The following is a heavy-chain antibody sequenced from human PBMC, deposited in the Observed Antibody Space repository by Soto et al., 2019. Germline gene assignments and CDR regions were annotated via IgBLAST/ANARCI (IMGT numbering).Heavy chain of an antibody. V-gene: IGHV3-15*01. CDR2: IKSKTDGGTT. D-gene: IGHD2-2*01. J-gene: IGHJ5*02. CDR3: TSVPAAPRGWFDP. Sequence: EVQLVESGGGLVKPGGSLRLSCAASGFTFSNAWMSWVRQAPGKGLEWVGRIKSKTDGGTTDYAAPVKGRFTISRDDSKNTLYLQMNSLKTEDTAVYYYTSVPAAPRGWFDPWGQGTLVTVSS. CDR1: GFTFSNAW.